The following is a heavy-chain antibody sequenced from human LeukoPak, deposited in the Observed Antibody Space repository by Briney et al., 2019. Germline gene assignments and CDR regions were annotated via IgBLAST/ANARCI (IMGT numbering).Heavy chain of an antibody. V-gene: IGHV4-59*01. CDR3: AKTPDLQLSFPQFDS. J-gene: IGHJ4*02. D-gene: IGHD3-16*02. Sequence: SETLSLTCTVSNGAMSTYYWNWIRQSPEKGLKWIGYIHYSGRTNYNPSLKSRLSMSIDASKNQFSLNLSSVTAADTAVYFCAKTPDLQLSFPQFDSWGQGTLVTVSS. CDR1: NGAMSTYY. CDR2: IHYSGRT.